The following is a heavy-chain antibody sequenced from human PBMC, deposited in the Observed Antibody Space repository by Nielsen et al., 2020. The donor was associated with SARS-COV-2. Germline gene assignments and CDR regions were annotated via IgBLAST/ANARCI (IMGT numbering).Heavy chain of an antibody. J-gene: IGHJ5*02. CDR2: IYYSGST. CDR1: GGSISNYY. D-gene: IGHD4-17*01. CDR3: ARGLYGP. V-gene: IGHV4-59*01. Sequence: SETLSLTCTVSGGSISNYYWSWIRQPPGKGLEWIGYIYYSGSTNYNPSLKSRVTISVDTSENQFSLKLSSVTAADTAVYYCARGLYGPWGQGTLVTVSS.